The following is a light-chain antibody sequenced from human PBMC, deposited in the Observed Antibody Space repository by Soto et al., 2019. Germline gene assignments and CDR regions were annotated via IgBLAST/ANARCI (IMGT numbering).Light chain of an antibody. V-gene: IGLV2-14*01. J-gene: IGLJ1*01. CDR3: SSYRSSSTYV. CDR1: SSDVGSYNY. CDR2: EVT. Sequence: QSALTQPASVSGSPGQSITISCTGTSSDVGSYNYVSWHQQHPGQAPKLMIYEVTHRASGIPDRFSASKSGNTASLTISGLQAGDEVDYYCSSYRSSSTYVFGTGTKLTVL.